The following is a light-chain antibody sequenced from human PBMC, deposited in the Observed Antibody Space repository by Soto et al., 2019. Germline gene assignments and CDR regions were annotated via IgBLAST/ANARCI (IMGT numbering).Light chain of an antibody. CDR2: EVT. V-gene: IGLV2-8*01. J-gene: IGLJ1*01. CDR1: SSDVGGYNF. Sequence: QSVLTQPPSASGSPGQSVTISCTGTSSDVGGYNFVSWYQQHPGKAPKLIIYEVTKRPSGVPDRFSGSKSGNTASLTVSGLQAEDKAHYYCSSYAGSNNRYVFGTGTKVTVL. CDR3: SSYAGSNNRYV.